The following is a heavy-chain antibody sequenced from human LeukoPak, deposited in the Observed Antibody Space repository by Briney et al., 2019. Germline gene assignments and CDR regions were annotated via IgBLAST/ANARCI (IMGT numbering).Heavy chain of an antibody. V-gene: IGHV3-21*01. CDR2: ISSSSSYM. J-gene: IGHJ4*02. CDR1: GFTFSSYS. D-gene: IGHD1-7*01. CDR3: ARGPITGTTYFDY. Sequence: PGGSLRLPCAASGFTFSSYSMNWVRQAPGKGLEWVSSISSSSSYMYYADSVKGRFTISRDNAKNSLYLQMNSLRAEDTAVHYCARGPITGTTYFDYWGQGALVTVSS.